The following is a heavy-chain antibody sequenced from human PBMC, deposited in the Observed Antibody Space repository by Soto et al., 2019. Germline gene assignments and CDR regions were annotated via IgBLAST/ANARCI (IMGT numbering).Heavy chain of an antibody. Sequence: GGSLILSCAASGFTFTRYSMNWVRQAPGKGLEWVSSISSTTNYIYYADSMKGRFTVSRDNAKNSVYLEMNSLSAEDTAVYYCARESEDLTSNFDYWGQGTLVTVS. CDR2: ISSTTNYI. J-gene: IGHJ4*02. V-gene: IGHV3-21*01. CDR1: GFTFTRYS. CDR3: ARESEDLTSNFDY.